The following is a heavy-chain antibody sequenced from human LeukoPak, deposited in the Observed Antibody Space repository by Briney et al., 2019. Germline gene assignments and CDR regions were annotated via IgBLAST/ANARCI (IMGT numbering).Heavy chain of an antibody. CDR2: INSDGINA. Sequence: GGSLRLSCAASGFTFSNYWMHWVRQAPGKGLVWVSRINSDGINASYADSVKGRFTISRDNAKNTLNLRMNSLRAEDTAVYYCARDLGQYYDTSDNWFDPWGQGTLVTVSS. J-gene: IGHJ5*02. V-gene: IGHV3-74*01. CDR1: GFTFSNYW. D-gene: IGHD3-22*01. CDR3: ARDLGQYYDTSDNWFDP.